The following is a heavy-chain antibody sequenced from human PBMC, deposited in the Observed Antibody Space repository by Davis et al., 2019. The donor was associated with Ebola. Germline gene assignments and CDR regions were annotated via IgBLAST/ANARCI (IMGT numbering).Heavy chain of an antibody. Sequence: PGGSLRPSCTASGFTFGDYAMSWFRQAAGKGLEWVGFIRSKAYAGTTDYAASVRDRFTISRDDSKTIAYLQMNSLKTEDTAVYYCARVARGYYDMADYWGQGTLVTVSS. CDR2: IRSKAYAGTT. J-gene: IGHJ4*02. V-gene: IGHV3-49*03. CDR1: GFTFGDYA. D-gene: IGHD3-22*01. CDR3: ARVARGYYDMADY.